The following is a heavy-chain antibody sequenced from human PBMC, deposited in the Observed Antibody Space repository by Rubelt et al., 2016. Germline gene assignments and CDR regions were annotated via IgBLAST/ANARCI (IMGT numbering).Heavy chain of an antibody. CDR1: GGTFSSYA. CDR2: ISAYNGNT. Sequence: VKKPGSSVKVSCKASGGTFSSYAISWVRQAPGQGLEWMGWISAYNGNTNYAQKLQGRVTMTTDTSTSTAYMELRSLRSDDTAVYYCARRGDGRVDHRYSGSPSYYYYYYMDVWGKGTTVTVSS. J-gene: IGHJ6*03. D-gene: IGHD3-10*01. V-gene: IGHV1-18*01. CDR3: ARRGDGRVDHRYSGSPSYYYYYYMDV.